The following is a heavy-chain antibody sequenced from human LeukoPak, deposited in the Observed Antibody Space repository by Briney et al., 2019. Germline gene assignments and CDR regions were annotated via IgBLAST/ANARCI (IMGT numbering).Heavy chain of an antibody. D-gene: IGHD2-21*02. CDR3: ARGHCDLAP. CDR1: GGSISGYY. CDR2: IYSSGST. V-gene: IGHV4-59*01. Sequence: PSETLSLTCTVSGGSISGYYWSWIRQPPRKGLEWIGYIYSSGSTKYDPSLESRVTISLDTSKNQVSLNLSSVTAADTAIYFCARGHCDLAPWGQGILVTVSS. J-gene: IGHJ5*02.